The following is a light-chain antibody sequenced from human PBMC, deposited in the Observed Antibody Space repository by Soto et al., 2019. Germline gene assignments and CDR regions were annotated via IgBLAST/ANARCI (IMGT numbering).Light chain of an antibody. CDR3: TAYSGTSNWGL. CDR1: SSDVGGYNY. CDR2: VVS. Sequence: QSVLAQPTSVSGSPGQSIAISCTGTSSDVGGYNYVSWHQQHPGKAPKVLISVVSNRPSGVSNRFSGSKSGNTASLTISGLQAEDEAYYYCTAYSGTSNWGLFGTGTKVTVL. V-gene: IGLV2-14*01. J-gene: IGLJ1*01.